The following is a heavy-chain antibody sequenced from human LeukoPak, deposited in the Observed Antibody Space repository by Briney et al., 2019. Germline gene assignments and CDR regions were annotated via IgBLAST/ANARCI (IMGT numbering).Heavy chain of an antibody. V-gene: IGHV3-74*01. CDR3: ASKRWLQSSFDY. J-gene: IGHJ4*02. Sequence: GGSLRLSCAASGFTFSSYAMSWVRQAPGKGLVWVSRINSDGSSTSYADSVKGRFTISRDNAKNTVYLQMNSLRAEDTAVYYCASKRWLQSSFDYWGQGTLVTVSS. D-gene: IGHD5-24*01. CDR1: GFTFSSYA. CDR2: INSDGSST.